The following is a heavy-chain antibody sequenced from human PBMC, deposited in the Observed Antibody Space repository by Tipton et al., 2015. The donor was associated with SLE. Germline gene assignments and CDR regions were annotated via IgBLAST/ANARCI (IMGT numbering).Heavy chain of an antibody. CDR1: GFTFRNYG. V-gene: IGHV3-33*06. D-gene: IGHD2-21*01. Sequence: SLRLSCTASGFTFRNYGMHWVRQAPGKGLEWVAVIWDDGSNTYYADSVKGRFTISRDNSKNMLYLQMNSLRVEDTAVYYCAKDKGVVALDIWGQGTMVTVSS. CDR3: AKDKGVVALDI. J-gene: IGHJ3*02. CDR2: IWDDGSNT.